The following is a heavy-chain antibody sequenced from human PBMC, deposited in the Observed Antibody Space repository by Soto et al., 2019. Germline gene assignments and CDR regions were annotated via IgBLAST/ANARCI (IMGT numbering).Heavy chain of an antibody. D-gene: IGHD6-13*01. CDR2: IYPGDSDT. J-gene: IGHJ6*02. CDR3: ARVAAAGIYYYYGMDV. CDR1: GYSFTSYW. V-gene: IGHV5-51*01. Sequence: LGESLKISCKGSGYSFTSYWIGWVRQMPGKGLEWMGIIYPGDSDTRYSPSFQGQVTISADKSISTAYLQWSSLKASDTAMYYCARVAAAGIYYYYGMDVWGQGTTVTVSS.